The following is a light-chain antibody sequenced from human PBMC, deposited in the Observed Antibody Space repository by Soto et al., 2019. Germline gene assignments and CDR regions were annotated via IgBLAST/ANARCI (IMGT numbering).Light chain of an antibody. CDR3: LLYYGGAQV. CDR2: STS. Sequence: QTVVTQEPSLTVSPGGTVTLTCASSTGAVTSAYYPNWFQQKPGQAPRPLIYSTSNKHSWTPARFSASLLGGKAALTLSGVQPEDEAEYYCLLYYGGAQVFGGGTQLTVL. V-gene: IGLV7-43*01. J-gene: IGLJ2*01. CDR1: TGAVTSAYY.